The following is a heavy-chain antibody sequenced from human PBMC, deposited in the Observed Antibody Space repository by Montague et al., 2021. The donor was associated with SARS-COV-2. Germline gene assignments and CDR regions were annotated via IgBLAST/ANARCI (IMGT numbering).Heavy chain of an antibody. J-gene: IGHJ6*02. Sequence: SETLSLTCTVSGGSISSSSYYWGWIRQPPGKGLEWIGYIYYSGSTNYXXXLKSRVTISVDTSSSQFSLYLTSVTAADAAVYYCARDRTVLEWIWYGMDVWGPGTTVTVSS. CDR3: ARDRTVLEWIWYGMDV. CDR2: IYYSGST. D-gene: IGHD3-3*01. CDR1: GGSISSSSYY. V-gene: IGHV4-61*05.